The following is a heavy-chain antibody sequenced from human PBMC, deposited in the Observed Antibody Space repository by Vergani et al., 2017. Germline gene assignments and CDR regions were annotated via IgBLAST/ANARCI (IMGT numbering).Heavy chain of an antibody. CDR3: TRGPTGSYVDAFDI. V-gene: IGHV3-48*01. CDR1: GFTFSSYS. Sequence: EVQLVESGGGLVKPGGSLRLSCAASGFTFSSYSMNWVRQAPGKGLEWVSSISSSSSVIYYADSVKGRFTISRDNAKNSLYLQMNSLRAEDTAMYYCTRGPTGSYVDAFDIWGQGTVVTVSS. CDR2: ISSSSSVI. D-gene: IGHD1-26*01. J-gene: IGHJ3*02.